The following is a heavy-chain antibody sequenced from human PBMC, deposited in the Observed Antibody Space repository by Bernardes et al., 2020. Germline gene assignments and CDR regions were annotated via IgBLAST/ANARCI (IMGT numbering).Heavy chain of an antibody. Sequence: ASVKVSCKASGYTFTSYYMHWVRQAPGQGLEWMGIINPSGGSTSYAQKFQGRVTMTRDTSTNTVYMELSSLRSEHTTVYYCTRVAIMATIKTPYFDYCGQGTLVTVSS. V-gene: IGHV1-46*03. CDR1: GYTFTSYY. CDR3: TRVAIMATIKTPYFDY. D-gene: IGHD5-12*01. CDR2: INPSGGST. J-gene: IGHJ4*02.